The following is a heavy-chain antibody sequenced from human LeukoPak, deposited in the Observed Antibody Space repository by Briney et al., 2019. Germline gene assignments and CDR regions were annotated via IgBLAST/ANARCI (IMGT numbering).Heavy chain of an antibody. CDR1: GDTFTSED. J-gene: IGHJ4*02. CDR3: ARGRNSWYID. Sequence: GASVKVSCKASGDTFTSEDINWVRQAPRQGPEWMGWMNPNSGNTGYAQKFQGRVTMTRNTLISTAYLELSSLTSEDTAVYYCARGRNSWYIDWGQGTLVTVSS. CDR2: MNPNSGNT. D-gene: IGHD6-13*01. V-gene: IGHV1-8*01.